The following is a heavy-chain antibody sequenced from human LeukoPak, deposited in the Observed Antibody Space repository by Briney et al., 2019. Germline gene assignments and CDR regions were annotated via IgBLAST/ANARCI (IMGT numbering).Heavy chain of an antibody. V-gene: IGHV4-39*07. J-gene: IGHJ4*02. CDR1: GGSISSSSYY. CDR3: ARGYCTNAVCSLGPTQA. Sequence: SETLSLTCTVSGGSISSSSYYWGCIRQPPGKGLEWIGSIYYSGSTYYNPSLNSRVTIPINTSKNQFSLQLSSVTAADTAVYYCARGYCTNAVCSLGPTQAWGQGTLVTVSS. CDR2: IYYSGST. D-gene: IGHD2-8*01.